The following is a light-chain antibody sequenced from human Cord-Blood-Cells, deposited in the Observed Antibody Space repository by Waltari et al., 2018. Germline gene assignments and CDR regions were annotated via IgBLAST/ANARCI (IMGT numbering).Light chain of an antibody. CDR1: RSNIGSNY. V-gene: IGLV1-47*01. CDR3: AAWDDSLSGYV. J-gene: IGLJ1*01. CDR2: RNN. Sequence: QSVLTQPPSASGTPGQRVTISCSGSRSNIGSNYAYWYQQLPGTAPKLLIYRNNQRPSGVPDRFSGSKSGTSASLAISGLRSEDEADYYCAAWDDSLSGYVFGTGTKVTVL.